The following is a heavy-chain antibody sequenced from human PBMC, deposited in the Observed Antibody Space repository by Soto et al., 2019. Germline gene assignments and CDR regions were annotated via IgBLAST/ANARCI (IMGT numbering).Heavy chain of an antibody. V-gene: IGHV3-30-3*01. Sequence: HPGGSLRLSCAASGFTFSSYAMHWVRQAPGKGLEWVAVISYDGSNKYYADSVKGRFTISRDNSKNTLYLQMNSLRAEDTAVYYCARDPPMVRGVIIYYYGMDVWGQGTTVTVSS. CDR1: GFTFSSYA. CDR3: ARDPPMVRGVIIYYYGMDV. J-gene: IGHJ6*02. D-gene: IGHD3-10*01. CDR2: ISYDGSNK.